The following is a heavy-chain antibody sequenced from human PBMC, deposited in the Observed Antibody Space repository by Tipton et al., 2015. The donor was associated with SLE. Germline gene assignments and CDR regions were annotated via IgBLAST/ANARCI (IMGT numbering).Heavy chain of an antibody. Sequence: TLSLTCTVSGGSISSGGYYWSWIRQHPGKGLEWIGYIYYSGSTYYNPSLKSRVTISVDTSKNQFSLKLSSVTAADTAVYYCADQGGWFDAFDIWGQGTMVTVSS. CDR1: GGSISSGGYY. CDR2: IYYSGST. J-gene: IGHJ3*02. V-gene: IGHV4-31*03. CDR3: ADQGGWFDAFDI. D-gene: IGHD2-15*01.